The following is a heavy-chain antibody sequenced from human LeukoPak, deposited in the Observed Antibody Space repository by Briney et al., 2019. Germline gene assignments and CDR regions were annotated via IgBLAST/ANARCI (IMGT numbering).Heavy chain of an antibody. V-gene: IGHV4-38-2*02. CDR2: IHHSGST. D-gene: IGHD6-13*01. CDR3: ARDSSSWYWSYYYYYMDV. J-gene: IGHJ6*03. Sequence: SETLSLTCTVPGYFISSGYYWGWIRQPPGKGLQWIGSIHHSGSTYYNPSLKSRVTISVDTSKNQFSLKLSSVTAADTAVYYCARDSSSWYWSYYYYYMDVWGKGTTVTISS. CDR1: GYFISSGYY.